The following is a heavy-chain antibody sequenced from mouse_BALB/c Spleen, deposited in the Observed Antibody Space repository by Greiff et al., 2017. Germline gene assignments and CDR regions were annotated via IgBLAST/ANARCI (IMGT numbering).Heavy chain of an antibody. CDR3: ARMGNSGYFDY. CDR2: ISYSGST. Sequence: EVQLVESGPGLVKPSQSLSLTCTVTGYSITSDYAWNWIRQFPGNKLEWMGYISYSGSTSYNPSLKSRISITRDTSKNQFFLQLNSVTTEDTATYYCARMGNSGYFDYWGQGTTLTVSS. CDR1: GYSITSDYA. V-gene: IGHV3-2*02. J-gene: IGHJ2*01. D-gene: IGHD2-1*01.